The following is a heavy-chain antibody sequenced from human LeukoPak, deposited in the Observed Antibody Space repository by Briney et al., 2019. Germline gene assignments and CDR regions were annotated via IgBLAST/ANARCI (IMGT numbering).Heavy chain of an antibody. J-gene: IGHJ5*02. D-gene: IGHD3-10*01. CDR2: IYPGDSDT. CDR3: ARSSLSGSYSFWFDP. CDR1: GYSFTSYW. Sequence: GESLKISCKGSGYSFTSYWIGWVRQMPAKGLEWMGIIYPGDSDTRYSPSFQGQVTISADKSISTAYLQWSSLKASDTAMYYCARSSLSGSYSFWFDPWGQGTLVTVSS. V-gene: IGHV5-51*01.